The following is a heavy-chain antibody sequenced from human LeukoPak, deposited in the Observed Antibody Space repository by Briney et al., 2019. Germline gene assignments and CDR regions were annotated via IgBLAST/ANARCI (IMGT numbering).Heavy chain of an antibody. V-gene: IGHV3-30*04. Sequence: GGSLRLSCAASGFTFSSYAMHWVRQAPGKGLERVAVISYDGSNKYYADSVKGRFTISRDNSKNTLYLQMNSLRAEDTAVYYCARSDSGIAAANWFDPWGQGTLVTVSS. CDR3: ARSDSGIAAANWFDP. J-gene: IGHJ5*02. CDR1: GFTFSSYA. CDR2: ISYDGSNK. D-gene: IGHD6-13*01.